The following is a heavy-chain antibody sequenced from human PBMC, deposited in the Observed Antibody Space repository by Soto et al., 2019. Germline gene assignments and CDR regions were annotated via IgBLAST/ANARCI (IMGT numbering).Heavy chain of an antibody. CDR2: INPSGGST. D-gene: IGHD3-10*01. CDR1: GYTFTSYY. Sequence: QVQLVQSGAEVKKPGASVKVSCKASGYTFTSYYMHWVRQAPGQGLEWMGIINPSGGSTSYAQKFQGRVTMTRDTSTSTVYMELSSLRSEDTAVYYCARDARGSENYFYYYYGMDVWGQGTTVTVSS. J-gene: IGHJ6*02. V-gene: IGHV1-46*01. CDR3: ARDARGSENYFYYYYGMDV.